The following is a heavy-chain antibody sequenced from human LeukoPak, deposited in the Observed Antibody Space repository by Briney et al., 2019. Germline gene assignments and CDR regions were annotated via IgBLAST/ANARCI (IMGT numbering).Heavy chain of an antibody. CDR3: AVGSYLGRNFDY. CDR2: ISGSGGST. Sequence: PGESLRLSCAASGFSFSSYSMNWVRQAPGKGLEWVSAISGSGGSTYYADSVKGRFTISRDNSKNTLYLQMNSLRAEDTAVYYSAVGSYLGRNFDYWGQGTLVTVSS. V-gene: IGHV3-23*01. CDR1: GFSFSSYS. J-gene: IGHJ4*02. D-gene: IGHD1-26*01.